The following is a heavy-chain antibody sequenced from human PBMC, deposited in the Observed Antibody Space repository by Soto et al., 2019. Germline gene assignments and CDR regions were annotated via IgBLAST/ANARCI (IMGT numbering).Heavy chain of an antibody. CDR2: ISTNSYYI. V-gene: IGHV3-21*01. J-gene: IGHJ6*02. CDR1: GFTMSTYS. CDR3: ARGAPMAGTGDHYFGMDV. Sequence: GGSLRLSCAASGFTMSTYSLNWVRQAPGKGLEWVSSISTNSYYIYYADSVKGRFIIARDNAKNSLYLQMDSLRVDDTALYYCARGAPMAGTGDHYFGMDVWGQGTAVTVSS. D-gene: IGHD7-27*01.